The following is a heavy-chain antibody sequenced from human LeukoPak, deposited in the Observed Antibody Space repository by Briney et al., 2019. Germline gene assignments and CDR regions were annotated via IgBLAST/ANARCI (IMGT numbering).Heavy chain of an antibody. CDR1: GYTFTTYW. V-gene: IGHV5-51*01. CDR3: ARHGLGSSWFGFDY. J-gene: IGHJ4*02. D-gene: IGHD6-13*01. Sequence: GESLKISCKGSGYTFTTYWIGWVRQMPGKGLEWVGIIYPGDSDPRYSPSFQGQVTISADKSISTAYLQWSSLKASDSAMYYCARHGLGSSWFGFDYCGQGTLVTVSS. CDR2: IYPGDSDP.